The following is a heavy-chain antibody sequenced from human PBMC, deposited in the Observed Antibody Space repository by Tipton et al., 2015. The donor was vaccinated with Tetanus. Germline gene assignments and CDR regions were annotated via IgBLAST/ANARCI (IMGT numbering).Heavy chain of an antibody. J-gene: IGHJ4*02. CDR3: ASGSALDY. CDR1: GDSMTKYY. CDR2: ISSTSRYI. D-gene: IGHD6-25*01. V-gene: IGHV3-11*06. Sequence: SLRLSCTVSGDSMTKYYWSWIRQPPGKGLEWVSSISSTSRYINYANSVKGRFTISRDNAKNSLFLEMNSLRADDTAVYYCASGSALDYWGQGTLITVSS.